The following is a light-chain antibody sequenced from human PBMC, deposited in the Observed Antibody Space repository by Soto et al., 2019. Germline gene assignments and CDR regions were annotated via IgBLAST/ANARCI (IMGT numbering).Light chain of an antibody. J-gene: IGKJ5*01. V-gene: IGKV3-15*01. CDR3: QQYDNWPIT. CDR1: RSVNNN. CDR2: GVS. Sequence: EVVMTQSPATLSVSPGERVILSCRASRSVNNNYLAWYQQKPGQAPRLLIYGVSTRATDTPARFSGSGSGTEFTLMISRLPSEDFAVYYCQQYDNWPITFGQGTRLEIK.